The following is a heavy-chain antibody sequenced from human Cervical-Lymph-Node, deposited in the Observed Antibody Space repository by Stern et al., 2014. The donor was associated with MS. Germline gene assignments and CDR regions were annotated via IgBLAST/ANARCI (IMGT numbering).Heavy chain of an antibody. V-gene: IGHV1-69*01. CDR2: VFRVFGTP. Sequence: QVQLLQPGAEVTKPGSSVKVSCKASGGTFSKFPSSWARQAPGQGLEWMGGVFRVFGTPTYAQEFRGRVTITADVSTSTVYMELSSLRSDDTAVYYCALSSETSDRWYSLGYDLWGQGTLVTVSS. CDR3: ALSSETSDRWYSLGYDL. J-gene: IGHJ5*02. CDR1: GGTFSKFP. D-gene: IGHD6-13*01.